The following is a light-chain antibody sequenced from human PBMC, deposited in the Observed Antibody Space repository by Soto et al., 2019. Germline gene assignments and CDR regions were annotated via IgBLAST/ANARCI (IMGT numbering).Light chain of an antibody. J-gene: IGKJ1*01. CDR3: QQADSFPWT. Sequence: QGTQSPSSVSASVGDRVTITCQTSKDISTSVAWYQQKPGKAPNLLIYSASALHRGVPSRFSGSGSGADFTLTVSSLQPEDSATYYCQQADSFPWTFGQGTKVDIK. CDR1: KDISTS. V-gene: IGKV1D-12*01. CDR2: SAS.